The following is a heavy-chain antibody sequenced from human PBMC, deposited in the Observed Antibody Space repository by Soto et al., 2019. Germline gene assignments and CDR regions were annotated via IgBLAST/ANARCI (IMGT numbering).Heavy chain of an antibody. V-gene: IGHV4-61*01. CDR3: ARERLGTGTVGGSCWFAP. J-gene: IGHJ5*02. CDR1: GGSVSSGSYY. D-gene: IGHD1-1*01. CDR2: IYYSGST. Sequence: QVQLQASGPGLVKPSETLSLTCTVSGGSVSSGSYYWSWIRQPPGKGLEWIGYIYYSGSTNYDPSLKGPCIISVDTSKNQFSLKLSSVTAADTAVYYWARERLGTGTVGGSCWFAPWGQVTLVTVSS.